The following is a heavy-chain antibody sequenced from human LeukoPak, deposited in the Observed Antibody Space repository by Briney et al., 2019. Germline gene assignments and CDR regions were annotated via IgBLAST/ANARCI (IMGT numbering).Heavy chain of an antibody. CDR2: IYYSGST. J-gene: IGHJ5*02. V-gene: IGHV4-31*03. Sequence: KPSETLSLTCTVSGGSISSGGYYWSWIRQHPGKGLEWIGYIYYSGSTYYNPSLKSRVTISVDTSKNQFSLKLSSVTAADTAVYYCARVSDPYPYNWFDPWGQGTLVTVSS. CDR1: GGSISSGGYY. CDR3: ARVSDPYPYNWFDP.